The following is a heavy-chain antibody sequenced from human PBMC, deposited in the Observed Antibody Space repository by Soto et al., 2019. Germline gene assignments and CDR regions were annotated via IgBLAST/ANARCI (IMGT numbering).Heavy chain of an antibody. D-gene: IGHD5-12*01. CDR2: SYYGWNT. CDR1: VDSISSYY. CDR3: AKHLSAWLRMEAFDV. V-gene: IGHV4-59*08. J-gene: IGHJ3*01. Sequence: QVQLQESGPGLVKPSETLSLTCTVSVDSISSYYLSWIRQPPGKGLEWIGYSYYGWNTNYNPSLKSRVTISVDTSKSQFAPKLNSVTGADTAVYYGAKHLSAWLRMEAFDVWGRGTMVTVSS.